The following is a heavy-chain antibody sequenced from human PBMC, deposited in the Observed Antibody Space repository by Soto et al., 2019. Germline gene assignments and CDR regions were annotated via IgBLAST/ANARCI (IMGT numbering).Heavy chain of an antibody. CDR2: ISYDGSNK. D-gene: IGHD4-17*01. V-gene: IGHV3-30*18. Sequence: QVQLVESGGGVVQPGRSLRLSCAASGFTFSSYGMHWVRQAPGKGLEWVAVISYDGSNKYYADSVKGRFTISRDNSKNTLYLQMNSLRAEDTAVYYCANPTVENEGDYGEYAAEYFQHWGQGTLVTVSS. CDR3: ANPTVENEGDYGEYAAEYFQH. J-gene: IGHJ1*01. CDR1: GFTFSSYG.